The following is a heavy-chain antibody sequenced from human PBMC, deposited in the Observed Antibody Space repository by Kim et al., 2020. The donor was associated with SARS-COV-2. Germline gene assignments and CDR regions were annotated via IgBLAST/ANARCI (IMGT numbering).Heavy chain of an antibody. Sequence: SETLSLTCTVSGGSISSYYWSWIRQPPGKGLEWIGYIYYSGSTNYNPSLKSRVTISVDTSKNQFSLKLSSVTAADTAVYYCARPLYYYDSSGYPRNDAFDIWGQGTMVTVSS. CDR1: GGSISSYY. CDR2: IYYSGST. V-gene: IGHV4-59*13. D-gene: IGHD3-22*01. CDR3: ARPLYYYDSSGYPRNDAFDI. J-gene: IGHJ3*02.